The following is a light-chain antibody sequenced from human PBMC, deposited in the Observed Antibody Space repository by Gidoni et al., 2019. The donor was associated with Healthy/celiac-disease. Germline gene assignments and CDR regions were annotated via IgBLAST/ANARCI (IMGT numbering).Light chain of an antibody. CDR2: AAS. CDR1: QSISSY. J-gene: IGKJ4*01. CDR3: QQSYSTPL. V-gene: IGKV1-39*01. Sequence: DIQMTHSPSSLSASVGDRVTITCRASQSISSYLNWYQQKPGKAPKLLIYAASSLQSGVPSRFSGSGSGTDFTLTISSLQPEDFATYYCQQSYSTPLFXGXTKVEIK.